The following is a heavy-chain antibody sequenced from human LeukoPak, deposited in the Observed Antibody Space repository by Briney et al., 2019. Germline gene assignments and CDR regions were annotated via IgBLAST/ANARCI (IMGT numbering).Heavy chain of an antibody. V-gene: IGHV3-74*01. D-gene: IGHD2-15*01. CDR1: GFTFSSYW. J-gene: IGHJ4*02. CDR3: ARAGYYRFDY. CDR2: INHDGSTI. Sequence: GGSLRLSCAASGFTFSSYWVHWVRQAPGKGLEGVSRINHDGSTINYADSVKGRFTISRDNAENTLYLQMNSLRAEDTAIYFCARAGYYRFDYWGQGTLVTVSS.